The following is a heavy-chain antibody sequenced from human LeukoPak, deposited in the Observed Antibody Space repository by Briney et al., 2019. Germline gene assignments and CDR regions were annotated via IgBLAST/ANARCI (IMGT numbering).Heavy chain of an antibody. Sequence: SVKVSCKASGGTFSSYAISWVRQAPGQGLEWMGGIIPIFGTANYAQKFQGRVTITADESTSTAYMELSSLRSEDTAVYYCARDFTHYDSSGYYYHGNWFDPWGQGTLVTVSS. V-gene: IGHV1-69*13. J-gene: IGHJ5*02. CDR2: IIPIFGTA. CDR3: ARDFTHYDSSGYYYHGNWFDP. CDR1: GGTFSSYA. D-gene: IGHD3-22*01.